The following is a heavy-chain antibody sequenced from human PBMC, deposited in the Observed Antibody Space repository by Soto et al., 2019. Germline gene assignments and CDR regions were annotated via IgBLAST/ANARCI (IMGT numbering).Heavy chain of an antibody. D-gene: IGHD3-10*01. CDR2: ISPFNANT. CDR3: ARDRRVVRGTVSTDYFDY. J-gene: IGHJ4*02. Sequence: ASVKVSCKASGYTFTNFGVTWVRQAPGQGLEWLGWISPFNANTDSAQKLQGRLTLTTDSSTGTAYMELTSLISDDTGVYYCARDRRVVRGTVSTDYFDYWGQGTLVTVSS. CDR1: GYTFTNFG. V-gene: IGHV1-18*04.